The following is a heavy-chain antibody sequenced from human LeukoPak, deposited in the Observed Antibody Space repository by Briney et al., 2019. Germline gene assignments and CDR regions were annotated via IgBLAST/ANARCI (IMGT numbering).Heavy chain of an antibody. D-gene: IGHD3-9*01. J-gene: IGHJ4*02. Sequence: PSETLSLTCTVSGDSISSGGSYWSWIRQHPGKGLEWIGYIYYSGSTYYNPSLKSRVTISVDTSKNQFSLKLSSVTAADTAVYYCARHLSRYHDIDYWGQGTLVTVSS. V-gene: IGHV4-39*01. CDR1: GDSISSGGSY. CDR2: IYYSGST. CDR3: ARHLSRYHDIDY.